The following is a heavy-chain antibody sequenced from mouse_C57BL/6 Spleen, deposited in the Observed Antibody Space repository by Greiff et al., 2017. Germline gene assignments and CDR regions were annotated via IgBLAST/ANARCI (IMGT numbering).Heavy chain of an antibody. V-gene: IGHV1-55*01. CDR1: GYTFTSYW. CDR2: IYPGSGST. J-gene: IGHJ1*03. Sequence: QVHVKQPGAELVKPGASVKMSCKASGYTFTSYWITWVKQRPGQGLEWIGDIYPGSGSTNYNEKFKSKATLTVDTSSSTAYMQLSSLTSEDSAVYYCARWDGYRYFDVWGTGTTVTVSS. D-gene: IGHD2-3*01. CDR3: ARWDGYRYFDV.